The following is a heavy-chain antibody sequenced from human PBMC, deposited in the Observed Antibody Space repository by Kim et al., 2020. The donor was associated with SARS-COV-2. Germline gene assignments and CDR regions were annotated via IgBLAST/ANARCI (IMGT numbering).Heavy chain of an antibody. J-gene: IGHJ6*02. CDR3: ARAYGDYVLFYYYYYGMDV. V-gene: IGHV4-34*01. D-gene: IGHD4-17*01. CDR2: INHSGST. CDR1: GGSFSAYY. Sequence: SETLSLTCAVYGGSFSAYYWSWIRQPPGKGLEWIGEINHSGSTNYNPSLKSRVTISVDTSKNQFSLKLSSVTAADTAVYYCARAYGDYVLFYYYYYGMDVWGQGTTVPVSS.